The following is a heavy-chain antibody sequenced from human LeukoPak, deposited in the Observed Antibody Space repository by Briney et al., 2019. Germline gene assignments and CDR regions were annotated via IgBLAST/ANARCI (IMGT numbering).Heavy chain of an antibody. J-gene: IGHJ3*02. CDR2: IWYDGSNR. D-gene: IGHD6-13*01. Sequence: GESLRLSCATSGFFFNTYGMHWVRQAPGKGLEWVAVIWYDGSNREYVDSVKGRFTISRDNSKNTLYLQLNRLRAEDTAVYYCVRRGAGDTFDIWGQGTMVTVSS. CDR1: GFFFNTYG. CDR3: VRRGAGDTFDI. V-gene: IGHV3-33*01.